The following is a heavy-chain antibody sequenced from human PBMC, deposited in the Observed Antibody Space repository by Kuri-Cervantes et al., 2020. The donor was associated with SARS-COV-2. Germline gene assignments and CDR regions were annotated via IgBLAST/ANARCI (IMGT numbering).Heavy chain of an antibody. V-gene: IGHV1-2*02. CDR2: INPNSGGT. Sequence: ASVKVSCKASGYTFTGYYMHWVRQAPGQGLEWMGWINPNSGGTNYAQKFQGRVTMTRDTSISTAYMELRSLRSDDTAVYYCARDKGGYSYGRDNWFDPWGQGTLVTVSS. J-gene: IGHJ5*02. CDR1: GYTFTGYY. D-gene: IGHD5-18*01. CDR3: ARDKGGYSYGRDNWFDP.